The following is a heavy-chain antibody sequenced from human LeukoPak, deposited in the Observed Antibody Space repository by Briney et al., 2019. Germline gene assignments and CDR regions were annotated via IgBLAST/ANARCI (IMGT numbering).Heavy chain of an antibody. V-gene: IGHV4-59*01. J-gene: IGHJ1*01. D-gene: IGHD2-15*01. CDR3: ARSAVAASEYFQH. CDR1: GGSISSYY. Sequence: SETLSLTCTVSGGSISSYYWSWIRQPPGKGLEWIGYIYYSGSTNYNPSLKSRVTISVDTSKNQFSLKLSSVTAADTAVYYCARSAVAASEYFQHWGQGTLVTVSS. CDR2: IYYSGST.